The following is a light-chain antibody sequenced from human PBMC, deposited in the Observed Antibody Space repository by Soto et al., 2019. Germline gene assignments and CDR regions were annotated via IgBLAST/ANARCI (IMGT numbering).Light chain of an antibody. CDR2: LEGSGSY. Sequence: QLVLTQSSSASASLGSSVKLTCTLSSGHNSYIVAWHQQQPGKAPRYLMKLEGSGSYNKGSGVPDRFSGSSSGADRYLTVSNLQSEDEADYYCETWDSNTVVFGGGTKLTV. V-gene: IGLV4-60*03. CDR3: ETWDSNTVV. CDR1: SGHNSYI. J-gene: IGLJ2*01.